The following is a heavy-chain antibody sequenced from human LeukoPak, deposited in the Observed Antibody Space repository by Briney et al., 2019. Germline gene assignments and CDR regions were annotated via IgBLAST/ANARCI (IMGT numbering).Heavy chain of an antibody. CDR1: GYTFTSYY. V-gene: IGHV1-2*06. Sequence: ASVKVPCKASGYTFTSYYMHWVRQAPGQGLEWMGRINPNSGGTNYAQKFQGRVTMTRDTSISTAYMELSRLRSDDTAVYYCARGRYGSGPADYWGQGTLVTVSS. J-gene: IGHJ4*02. CDR3: ARGRYGSGPADY. CDR2: INPNSGGT. D-gene: IGHD3-10*01.